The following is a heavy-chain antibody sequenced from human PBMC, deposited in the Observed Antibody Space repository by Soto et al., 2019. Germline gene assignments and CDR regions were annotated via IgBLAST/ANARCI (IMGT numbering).Heavy chain of an antibody. V-gene: IGHV1-69*13. D-gene: IGHD2-2*02. CDR2: IIPIFGTA. CDR1: GGTFSSYA. J-gene: IGHJ3*02. Sequence: GASVKVSCKASGGTFSSYAISWVRQAPGQGLEWMGGIIPIFGTANYAQKFQGRVTITADESTSTAYMELSSLRSEDTAVYYCARDGPYCSSTSCYRDAFYIWGKGTMVTV. CDR3: ARDGPYCSSTSCYRDAFYI.